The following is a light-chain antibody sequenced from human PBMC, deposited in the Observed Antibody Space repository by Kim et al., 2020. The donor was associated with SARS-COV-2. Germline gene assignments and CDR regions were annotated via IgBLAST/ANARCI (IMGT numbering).Light chain of an antibody. CDR1: NSDVGSYNL. J-gene: IGLJ3*02. CDR2: DVN. Sequence: QSALTQPASVSGSPGQSVTISCTGTNSDVGSYNLVSWYQQHPGKAPKLMIYDVNKRPSGVSDRFSGSKSGSTASLTISGLQAEDEADYYCSSYAGYGLGVFGGGTQLTVL. CDR3: SSYAGYGLGV. V-gene: IGLV2-23*02.